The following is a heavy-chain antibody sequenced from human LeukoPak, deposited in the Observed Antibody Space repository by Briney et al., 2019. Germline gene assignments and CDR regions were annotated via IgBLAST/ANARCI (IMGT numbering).Heavy chain of an antibody. J-gene: IGHJ5*02. V-gene: IGHV1-8*01. Sequence: ASVKVSCKASGYTFTSYDINWVRQATGQGLEWMGWMNPNSGNTGYAQKFQGRVTMTRNTSISTAYMELSSLRSEDTAVYYCARGRSSSWYQGDWFDPWGQGTLVTVSS. D-gene: IGHD6-13*01. CDR1: GYTFTSYD. CDR3: ARGRSSSWYQGDWFDP. CDR2: MNPNSGNT.